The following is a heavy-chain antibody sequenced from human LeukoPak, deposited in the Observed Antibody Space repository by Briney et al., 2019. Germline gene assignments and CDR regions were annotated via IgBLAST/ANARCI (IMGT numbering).Heavy chain of an antibody. CDR1: GFTFSSYW. CDR3: AKDPGSSWQNWFDP. V-gene: IGHV3-23*01. D-gene: IGHD6-13*01. CDR2: ISGSGGST. J-gene: IGHJ5*02. Sequence: GGSLRLSCAASGFTFSSYWMSWVRQAPGKGLEWVSAISGSGGSTYYADSVKGRFTISRDNSKNTLYLQMNSLRAEDTAVYYCAKDPGSSWQNWFDPWGQGTLVTVSS.